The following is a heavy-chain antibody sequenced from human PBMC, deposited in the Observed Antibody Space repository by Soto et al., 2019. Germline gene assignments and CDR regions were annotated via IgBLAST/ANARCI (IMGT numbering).Heavy chain of an antibody. V-gene: IGHV3-7*04. CDR1: GFTFSSYW. CDR2: IKPDGGQK. Sequence: GGSLRLSCAASGFTFSSYWMSWVRQAPGKGLEWVANIKPDGGQKWHVDSVKGRFTISRDNAKKSLYLQMNSLRADDTAVYYCARGDYYDTRGRFWEAFDIWGQATMGTVAS. J-gene: IGHJ3*02. D-gene: IGHD3-22*01. CDR3: ARGDYYDTRGRFWEAFDI.